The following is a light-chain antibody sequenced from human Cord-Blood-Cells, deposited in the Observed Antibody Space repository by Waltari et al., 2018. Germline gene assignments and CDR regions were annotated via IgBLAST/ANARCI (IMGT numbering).Light chain of an antibody. CDR2: EVS. CDR3: SSYTSSSTLGV. V-gene: IGLV2-14*01. Sequence: QSALTQPASVSGSPGQSITISCTGTSSDVGGYNYVSWYQQNPGKAPKLMIYEVSNRPSGVSTRFSGSESGSTASLTISWLQSEDEADYCCSSYTSSSTLGVFGGGTKLTVL. CDR1: SSDVGGYNY. J-gene: IGLJ3*02.